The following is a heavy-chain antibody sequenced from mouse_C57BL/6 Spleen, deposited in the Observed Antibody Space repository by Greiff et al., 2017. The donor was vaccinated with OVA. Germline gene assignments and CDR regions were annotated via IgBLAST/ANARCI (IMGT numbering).Heavy chain of an antibody. J-gene: IGHJ4*01. CDR3: ARTFYYYGGYYAMDD. Sequence: VQLQQSGPELVKPGASVKISCKASGYAFSSSWMNWVKQRPGKGLEWIGRIYPGDGDTNYNGKFKGKATLTADKSSSTAYMQLSSLTSEDSAVYFCARTFYYYGGYYAMDDWGQGTSVTVSS. V-gene: IGHV1-82*01. CDR1: GYAFSSSW. D-gene: IGHD1-1*01. CDR2: IYPGDGDT.